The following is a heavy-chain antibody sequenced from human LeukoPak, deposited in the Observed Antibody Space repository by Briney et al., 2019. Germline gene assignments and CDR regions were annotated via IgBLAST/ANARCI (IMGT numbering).Heavy chain of an antibody. V-gene: IGHV1-18*01. CDR1: GYTFTSYG. Sequence: GASVKVSCKTSGYTFTSYGISWVRQAPGQGLEWMGWISAYNGNTNYAQKLQGRVTMTTDTSTSTAYMELRSLRSDDTAVYYCASSFWTPGAFDIWGQGTMVTVSS. D-gene: IGHD3/OR15-3a*01. CDR2: ISAYNGNT. J-gene: IGHJ3*02. CDR3: ASSFWTPGAFDI.